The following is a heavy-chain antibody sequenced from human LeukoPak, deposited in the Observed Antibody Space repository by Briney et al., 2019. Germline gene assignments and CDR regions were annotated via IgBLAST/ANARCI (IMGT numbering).Heavy chain of an antibody. Sequence: PGGSLRLSCAASGFTVSSNYMSWFRQAPGKGLEWVSVIYSGGSTYYADSVKGRFTISRDNSKNTLYLQMNSLRAEDTAVYYCASSGVFPHNPLDYWGQGTLVTVSS. J-gene: IGHJ4*02. D-gene: IGHD6-19*01. CDR3: ASSGVFPHNPLDY. CDR2: IYSGGST. CDR1: GFTVSSNY. V-gene: IGHV3-53*01.